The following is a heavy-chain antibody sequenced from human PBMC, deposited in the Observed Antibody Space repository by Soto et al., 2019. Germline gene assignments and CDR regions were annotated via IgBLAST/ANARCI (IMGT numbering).Heavy chain of an antibody. J-gene: IGHJ6*02. Sequence: ETLSLTGTVYGASFSGYYWSWIRQPPGKGLEWIGEINQSGSTNYNPSLKSRVTISVDTSKNQFSLKLGSVTAADTAVYYCATREVSIWFGGGDYYYGMGVWSPGATVTVSS. CDR2: INQSGST. D-gene: IGHD3-10*01. CDR1: GASFSGYY. V-gene: IGHV4-34*01. CDR3: ATREVSIWFGGGDYYYGMGV.